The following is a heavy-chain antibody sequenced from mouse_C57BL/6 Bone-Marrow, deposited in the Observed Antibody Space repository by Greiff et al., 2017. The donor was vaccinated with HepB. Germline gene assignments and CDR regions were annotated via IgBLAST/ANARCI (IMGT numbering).Heavy chain of an antibody. V-gene: IGHV5-12*01. D-gene: IGHD1-1*01. CDR2: ISNGGGST. CDR1: GFTFSDYY. Sequence: EVHLVESGGGLVQPGGSLKLSCAASGFTFSDYYMYWVRQTPEKRLEWVAYISNGGGSTYYPDTVKGRFTISRDNAKNTLYLQMSRLKSEDTAMYYCASSTVVATPLNFDVWGTGTTVTVSS. CDR3: ASSTVVATPLNFDV. J-gene: IGHJ1*03.